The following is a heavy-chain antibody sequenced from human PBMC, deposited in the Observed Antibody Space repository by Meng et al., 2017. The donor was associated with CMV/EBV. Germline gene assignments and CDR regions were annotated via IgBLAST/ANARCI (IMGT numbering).Heavy chain of an antibody. V-gene: IGHV4-34*01. CDR1: GGSFSGYY. J-gene: IGHJ4*02. Sequence: QVHVPAWSDRLVNPSGSLSHTCAVYGGSFSGYYWGWIRQPPGKGLEWIGEINHSGSTNYNPSLKSRVTISVDTSKNQFPLKLSSVTAADTAVYYCARETLRYSSGWYAPLLDYWGQGTLVTVSS. CDR3: ARETLRYSSGWYAPLLDY. CDR2: INHSGST. D-gene: IGHD6-19*01.